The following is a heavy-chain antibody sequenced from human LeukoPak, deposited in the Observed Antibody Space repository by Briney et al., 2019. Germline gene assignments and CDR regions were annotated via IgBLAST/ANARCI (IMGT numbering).Heavy chain of an antibody. V-gene: IGHV3-30*02. Sequence: GGSLRLSCAASGFTFRSYGMHWVRQAPGRGLEWVSFIAYDANEKQYADSVKGRFTISRDNSKNTLYLQMNSLRAEDTAVYYCAKDRGYYFDYWGQGTLVTVSS. CDR3: AKDRGYYFDY. CDR1: GFTFRSYG. CDR2: IAYDANEK. J-gene: IGHJ4*02. D-gene: IGHD2-15*01.